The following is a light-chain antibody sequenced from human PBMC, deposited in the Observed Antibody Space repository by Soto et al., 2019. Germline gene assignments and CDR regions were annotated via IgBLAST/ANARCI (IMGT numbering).Light chain of an antibody. J-gene: IGLJ1*01. Sequence: QSALTQPPSVSAAPGQRVTISCSGSSSNIGHSSVSWYQQLPGTAPKLLVYDNDKRPSGIPDRFSGSKSGTSATLGIAGLQTGDEADYYCGTWDSSLSAGVFGTGTKLTVL. V-gene: IGLV1-51*01. CDR2: DND. CDR3: GTWDSSLSAGV. CDR1: SSNIGHSS.